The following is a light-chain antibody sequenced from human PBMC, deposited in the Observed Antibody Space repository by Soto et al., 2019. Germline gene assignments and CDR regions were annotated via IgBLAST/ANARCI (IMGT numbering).Light chain of an antibody. V-gene: IGLV2-8*01. CDR1: SSDVGGYYS. CDR2: EVT. CDR3: SSYASSTNLAV. J-gene: IGLJ1*01. Sequence: QSALTQPPSASGSPGQSVTISCTGTSSDVGGYYSVSWYQHHPGKAPKLMIYEVTKWPSGVPDRFSGSKSGSTASLTVSGLQADDEADYYCSSYASSTNLAVFGTGTKVTVL.